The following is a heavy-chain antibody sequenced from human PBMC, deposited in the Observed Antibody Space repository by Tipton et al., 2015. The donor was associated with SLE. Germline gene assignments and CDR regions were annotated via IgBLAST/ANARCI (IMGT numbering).Heavy chain of an antibody. J-gene: IGHJ4*02. Sequence: TLSLTCTVSGGSISGSNYYWDWIRQPPGKGPEWIGRITNNGNTYYIPSLQSRVTMSVDTSKNQFSLKLSSVTAADTGVYYCAGRQARWLQLDYWGQGTLVTVSS. V-gene: IGHV4-39*01. D-gene: IGHD5-24*01. CDR2: ITNNGNT. CDR3: AGRQARWLQLDY. CDR1: GGSISGSNYY.